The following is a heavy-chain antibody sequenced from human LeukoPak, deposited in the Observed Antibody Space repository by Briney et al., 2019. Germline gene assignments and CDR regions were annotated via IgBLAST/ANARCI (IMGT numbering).Heavy chain of an antibody. CDR3: ARDERESGILTGYYPFDY. J-gene: IGHJ4*02. CDR1: GFTFSSXX. Sequence: AXSGFTFSSXXXXWVRQAPGKGXXWXAVISYDGSNKYYADSVKGRFTISRDNSKNTLYLQMNSLRAEDTAVYYCARDERESGILTGYYPFDYWGQGTLVTVSS. CDR2: ISYDGSNK. D-gene: IGHD3-9*01. V-gene: IGHV3-30-3*01.